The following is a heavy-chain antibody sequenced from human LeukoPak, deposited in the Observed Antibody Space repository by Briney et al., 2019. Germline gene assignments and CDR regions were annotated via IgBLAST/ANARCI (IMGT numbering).Heavy chain of an antibody. D-gene: IGHD3-10*01. CDR1: GFTFSNYA. CDR2: IYSGGRT. Sequence: GGSLRLSCSVSGFTFSNYAMTWVRQAPGKGLEWVSVIYSGGRTYYADSVKARFTISRDNSKNTLYLQMNSLRADDTAVYYCASGSFYGDYFDCWGQGTLVAVSS. CDR3: ASGSFYGDYFDC. V-gene: IGHV3-66*01. J-gene: IGHJ4*02.